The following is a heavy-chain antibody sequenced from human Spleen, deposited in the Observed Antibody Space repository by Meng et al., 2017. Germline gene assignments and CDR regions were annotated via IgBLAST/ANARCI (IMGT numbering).Heavy chain of an antibody. CDR2: VSGSGYDT. D-gene: IGHD4-11*01. CDR1: GFTVSHNY. CDR3: AKFDGITVA. V-gene: IGHV3-23*01. J-gene: IGHJ5*02. Sequence: GESLKISCAASGFTVSHNYMSWVRQAPGKGLEWVSGVSGSGYDTYYADSVKGRFTVSRDNSKNTVNLQMISLRAEDTALYYCAKFDGITVAWGQGTLVTVSS.